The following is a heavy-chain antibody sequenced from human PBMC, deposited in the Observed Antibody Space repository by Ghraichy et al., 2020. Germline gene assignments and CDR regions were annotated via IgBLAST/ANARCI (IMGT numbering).Heavy chain of an antibody. V-gene: IGHV4-34*01. CDR1: GGSFSGYY. CDR3: ATTPEGSGSYTLDP. J-gene: IGHJ5*02. D-gene: IGHD3-10*01. CDR2: INHSGST. Sequence: TLSLTCAVYGGSFSGYYWSWIRQPPGKGLEWIGEINHSGSTNYNPSLKSRVTISVDTSKNQFSLKLSSVTAADTAVYYCATTPEGSGSYTLDPWGQGTLVTVSS.